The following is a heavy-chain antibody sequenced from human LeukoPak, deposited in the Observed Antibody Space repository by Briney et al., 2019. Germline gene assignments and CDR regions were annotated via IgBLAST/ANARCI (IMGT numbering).Heavy chain of an antibody. V-gene: IGHV3-48*03. CDR3: ARDRTLGGCSGGSCYVYYYGMDV. Sequence: PGGSLRLFCAASGFTFSSYEMNWVRQAPGKGLEWVSYISSSGGTIYYADSVKGRFTISRDNAKNSLYLQMNSLRAEDTAVYYCARDRTLGGCSGGSCYVYYYGMDVWGQGTTVTVSS. J-gene: IGHJ6*02. CDR1: GFTFSSYE. CDR2: ISSSGGTI. D-gene: IGHD2-15*01.